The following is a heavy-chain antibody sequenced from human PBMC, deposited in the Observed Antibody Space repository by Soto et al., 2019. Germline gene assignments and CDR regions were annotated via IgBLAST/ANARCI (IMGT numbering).Heavy chain of an antibody. Sequence: EVQLVESGGGLVTPGGSLRLSCAASGFIFTSYTMNWVRRAPGKGLEWVSSISSSSTNIHYADSVKGRFTISRDNAKKSLYLQMNSLRAEDTAVYYCARGPLYYFDYWGQGTLVTVSS. CDR3: ARGPLYYFDY. V-gene: IGHV3-21*02. J-gene: IGHJ4*02. CDR1: GFIFTSYT. CDR2: ISSSSTNI.